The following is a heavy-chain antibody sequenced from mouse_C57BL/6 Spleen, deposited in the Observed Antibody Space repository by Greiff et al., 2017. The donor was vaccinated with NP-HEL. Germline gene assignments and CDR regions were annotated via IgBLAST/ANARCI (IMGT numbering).Heavy chain of an antibody. J-gene: IGHJ3*01. CDR2: IDPSDSYT. D-gene: IGHD2-1*01. CDR3: ARRTDYGNYGFAY. CDR1: GYTFTSYW. Sequence: VQLQQPGAELVMPGASVKLSCKASGYTFTSYWMHWVKQRPGQGLEWIGEIDPSDSYTNYNQKFKGKSTLTVDKSSSTAYMQLSSLTSEDSAVHYCARRTDYGNYGFAYWGQGTLVTVSA. V-gene: IGHV1-69*01.